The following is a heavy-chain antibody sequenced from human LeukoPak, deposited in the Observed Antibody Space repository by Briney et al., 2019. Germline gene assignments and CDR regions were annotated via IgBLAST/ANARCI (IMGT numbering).Heavy chain of an antibody. CDR2: IYYSGST. J-gene: IGHJ4*02. Sequence: NTSETLSLTCTVSGGSISNGDHYWSWIRQHPGKGLEWIGHIYYSGSTYYNPSLKSRGIISVETSKNQFSLKLSSVTAADTAAYYCARDGGFWSGYHYFDYWGQGTLVTVSS. D-gene: IGHD3-3*01. CDR1: GGSISNGDHY. CDR3: ARDGGFWSGYHYFDY. V-gene: IGHV4-31*03.